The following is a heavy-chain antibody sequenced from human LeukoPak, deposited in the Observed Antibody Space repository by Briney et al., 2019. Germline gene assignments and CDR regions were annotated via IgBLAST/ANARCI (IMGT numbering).Heavy chain of an antibody. Sequence: PGGSLRLSCAASGFTFSSYSMNWVRQAPGKGLEWVSSISSSSSYIYYADSVKGRFTISRDNSKNTLYLQMNSLRAEDTAVYYCAREDWNYDGYFDYWGQGTLVTVSS. V-gene: IGHV3-21*01. CDR2: ISSSSSYI. CDR3: AREDWNYDGYFDY. J-gene: IGHJ4*02. D-gene: IGHD1-7*01. CDR1: GFTFSSYS.